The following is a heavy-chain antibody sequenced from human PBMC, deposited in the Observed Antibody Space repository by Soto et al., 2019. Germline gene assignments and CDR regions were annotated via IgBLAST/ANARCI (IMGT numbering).Heavy chain of an antibody. V-gene: IGHV3-23*01. D-gene: IGHD1-26*01. CDR3: AKDRGIVGATTRDYYYYYGMDV. Sequence: LRLSCAASGFTFSSYAMSWVRQAPGKGLEWVSAISGSGGSTYYADSVRGRFTISRDNSKNTLYLQMNSLRAEDTAVYYCAKDRGIVGATTRDYYYYYGMDVWGQGTTVTVSS. J-gene: IGHJ6*02. CDR1: GFTFSSYA. CDR2: ISGSGGST.